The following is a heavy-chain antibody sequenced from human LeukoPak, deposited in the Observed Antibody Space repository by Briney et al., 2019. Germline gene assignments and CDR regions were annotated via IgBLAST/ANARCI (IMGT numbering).Heavy chain of an antibody. D-gene: IGHD3-22*01. V-gene: IGHV4-61*08. CDR3: ARDDSSGYIDY. CDR2: IYYSGST. Sequence: PSETLSLTCTVSGGSISSAGYYWSWIRQHPGKGLEWIGYIYYSGSTYYNPSLKSRVTISVDTSKNQFSLKLSSVTAADTAVYYCARDDSSGYIDYWGQGTLVTVSS. J-gene: IGHJ4*02. CDR1: GGSISSAGYY.